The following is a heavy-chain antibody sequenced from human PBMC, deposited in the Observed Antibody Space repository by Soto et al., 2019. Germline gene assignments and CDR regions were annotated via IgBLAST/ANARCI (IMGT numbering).Heavy chain of an antibody. CDR1: GYSFTSYW. Sequence: GESLKISCKGSGYSFTSYWIGWVRQMPGKGLEWMGITYPGDSDTRYSPSFQGQVTISADKSISTAYLQWSSLKASDTAMYYCARFSYDILTGYPAPFDYWGQGTLVTVS. D-gene: IGHD3-9*01. CDR2: TYPGDSDT. CDR3: ARFSYDILTGYPAPFDY. V-gene: IGHV5-51*01. J-gene: IGHJ4*02.